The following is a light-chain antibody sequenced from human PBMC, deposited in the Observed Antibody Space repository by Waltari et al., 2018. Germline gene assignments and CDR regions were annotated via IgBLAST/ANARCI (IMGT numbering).Light chain of an antibody. CDR3: QQYGSSPRYT. CDR2: ETS. J-gene: IGKJ2*01. Sequence: EIVLTQSPGTLSLSPGERVTLSCRASQTVISSYLAWYQQKPGQAPRLLIYETSSRATGITDRFSGSRSGTEFTLTISRLEPEDSAVYYCQQYGSSPRYTFGQGTKLEIK. V-gene: IGKV3-20*01. CDR1: QTVISSY.